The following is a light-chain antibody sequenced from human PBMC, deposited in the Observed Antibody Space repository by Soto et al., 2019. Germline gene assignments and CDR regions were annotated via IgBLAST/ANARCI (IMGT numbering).Light chain of an antibody. CDR1: NRDVGGYNY. J-gene: IGLJ2*01. CDR3: SSYSSSSALDVI. V-gene: IGLV2-14*01. CDR2: EVT. Sequence: QSALAQPASVSGSPGQSITISCAGTNRDVGGYNYVSWYQQYPGKAPKLIIYEVTYRPSGVSNRFSGSKSGNTASLTISGLQAEDEADYYCSSYSSSSALDVICGGGTKLTV.